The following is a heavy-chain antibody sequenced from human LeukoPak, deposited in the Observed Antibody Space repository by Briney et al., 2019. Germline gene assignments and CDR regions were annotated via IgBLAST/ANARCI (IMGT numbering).Heavy chain of an antibody. Sequence: ASVKVSCKASGYTFTSYGISWVRQAPGQGLEWMGWISAYNGNTNYAQKLQGRVTMTTDTSTSTAYMELRSLRSDDTAVYYCARAPNFDWLLSPVDYWGQGTLVTVSS. CDR3: ARAPNFDWLLSPVDY. CDR2: ISAYNGNT. D-gene: IGHD3-9*01. V-gene: IGHV1-18*01. J-gene: IGHJ4*02. CDR1: GYTFTSYG.